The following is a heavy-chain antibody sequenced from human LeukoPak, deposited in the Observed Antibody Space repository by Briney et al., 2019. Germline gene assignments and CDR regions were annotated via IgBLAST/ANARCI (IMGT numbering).Heavy chain of an antibody. J-gene: IGHJ4*02. V-gene: IGHV3-23*01. CDR1: GFTFSSYA. CDR3: ESGYSSGWDTFDY. Sequence: GGSLRLSCAASGFTFSSYAMNWVRQAPGKGPEWVSAISGSGGSTYYADSVKGRFTISRDNSKNTLYLQMHRLSAEDTAVYYCESGYSSGWDTFDYWGQGTLVTVSS. D-gene: IGHD6-19*01. CDR2: ISGSGGST.